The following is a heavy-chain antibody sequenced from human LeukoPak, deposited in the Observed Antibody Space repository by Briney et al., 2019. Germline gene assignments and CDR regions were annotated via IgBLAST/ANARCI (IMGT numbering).Heavy chain of an antibody. CDR3: ARGVARSSKFHFSYYFDY. CDR1: GGSISSSSYY. J-gene: IGHJ4*02. D-gene: IGHD6-6*01. CDR2: IYHSGST. V-gene: IGHV4-39*07. Sequence: SETLSLTCIVSGGSISSSSYYWGWIRQPPGKGLEWIGSIYHSGSTYYNPSLKSRVTISVDTSKNQFSLNLSSVTAADTAVYYCARGVARSSKFHFSYYFDYWGQGTLVTVSS.